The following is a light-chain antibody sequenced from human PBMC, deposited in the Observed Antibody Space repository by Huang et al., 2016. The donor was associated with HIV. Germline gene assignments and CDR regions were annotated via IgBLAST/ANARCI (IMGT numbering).Light chain of an antibody. Sequence: DIQMTQSPSSLSASVGDRVTITCRASQSISSYLNWYQQKPGKAPKSLIYAASILQSGVPARFSGSGSRTDFTCTISSLQPEDFATYYCQQSYSTPWTFGQGTKVEIK. CDR1: QSISSY. V-gene: IGKV1-39*01. CDR2: AAS. J-gene: IGKJ1*01. CDR3: QQSYSTPWT.